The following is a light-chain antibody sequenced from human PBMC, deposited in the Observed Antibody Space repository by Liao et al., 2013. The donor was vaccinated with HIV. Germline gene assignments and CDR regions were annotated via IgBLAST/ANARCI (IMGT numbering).Light chain of an antibody. Sequence: SYVLAQPSSVPVAPGKTARITCGGDNIGSKSVHWYQQKPGQAPVMVIYFDSDRPSGIPERFSGSSSGDTATLTISRVEAGDEADYYCQVWDTIDDYVVFGGGTKLTVL. CDR3: QVWDTIDDYVV. CDR1: NIGSKS. J-gene: IGLJ2*01. V-gene: IGLV3-21*04. CDR2: FDS.